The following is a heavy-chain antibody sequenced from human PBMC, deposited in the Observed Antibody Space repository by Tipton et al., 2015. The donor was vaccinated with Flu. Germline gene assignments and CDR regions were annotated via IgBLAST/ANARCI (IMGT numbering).Heavy chain of an antibody. CDR1: GFTFSSYA. V-gene: IGHV3-23*01. CDR2: ISDSGGNT. J-gene: IGHJ4*02. Sequence: SLRLSCTASGFTFSSYAMNWVRQAPGKGLEWVSSISDSGGNTYYADSVQGRFTISRDNSRNTVFLQMDSLRADDTAVYYCAKEGFGYCSGGSCSQFFDHWGQGALVTVSS. CDR3: AKEGFGYCSGGSCSQFFDH. D-gene: IGHD2-15*01.